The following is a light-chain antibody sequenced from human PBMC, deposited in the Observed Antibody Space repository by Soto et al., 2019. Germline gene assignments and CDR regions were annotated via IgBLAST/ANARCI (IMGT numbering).Light chain of an antibody. V-gene: IGLV3-1*01. J-gene: IGLJ2*01. CDR2: QDS. CDR1: KLGVKY. Sequence: SYELTQPPSVSVSPGQTASITCSGAKLGVKYACWYQQKPGQSPVLVIYQDSKRPSGIRERFSGSNSGNTATLTISGTQAMDEADDYCQAWDSSTPVVFGGGTKLTVL. CDR3: QAWDSSTPVV.